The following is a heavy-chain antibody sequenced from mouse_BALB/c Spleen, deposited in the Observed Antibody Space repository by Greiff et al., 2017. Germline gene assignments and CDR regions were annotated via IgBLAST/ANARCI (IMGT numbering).Heavy chain of an antibody. Sequence: VQLQQSGAELVRSGASVKLSCTASGFNIKDYYMHWVKQRPEQGLEWIGWIDPENGDTEYAPKFQGKATMTADTSSNTAYLQLSSLTSEDTAVYYCAFYYYGSSGFDYWGQGTTLTVSS. CDR3: AFYYYGSSGFDY. CDR1: GFNIKDYY. V-gene: IGHV14-4*02. CDR2: IDPENGDT. J-gene: IGHJ2*01. D-gene: IGHD1-1*01.